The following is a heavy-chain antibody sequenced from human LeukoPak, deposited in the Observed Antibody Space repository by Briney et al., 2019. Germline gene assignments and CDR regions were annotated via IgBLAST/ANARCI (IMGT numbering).Heavy chain of an antibody. CDR2: IYYSGST. CDR3: ARRLGYSYGYNRFDP. J-gene: IGHJ5*02. D-gene: IGHD5-18*01. CDR1: GGSISSYY. Sequence: SETLSLTCTVSGGSISSYYWSWIRQPPGKGLEWIGYIYYSGSTNYNPSLKSRVTISVDTSKNQFSLKLSSVTAADTAVYYCARRLGYSYGYNRFDPWGQGTLVTVSS. V-gene: IGHV4-59*01.